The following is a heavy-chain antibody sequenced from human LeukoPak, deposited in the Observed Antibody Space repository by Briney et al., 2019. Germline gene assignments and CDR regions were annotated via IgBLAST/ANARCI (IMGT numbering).Heavy chain of an antibody. CDR3: ARHGGTYAYDY. D-gene: IGHD5-12*01. J-gene: IGHJ4*02. CDR2: IYPGDSDI. CDR1: GYSFTTYW. Sequence: GESLKISCKSSGYSFTTYWIAWVRQMSGKGLEWMGLIYPGDSDIRYSPSFQGQVTISADKSITTAYLQWSSLKASDTAMYYCARHGGTYAYDYWGQGTLVTVSS. V-gene: IGHV5-51*01.